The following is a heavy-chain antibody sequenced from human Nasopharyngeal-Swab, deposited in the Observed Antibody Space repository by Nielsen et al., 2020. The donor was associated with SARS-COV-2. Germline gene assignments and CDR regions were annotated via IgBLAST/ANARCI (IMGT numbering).Heavy chain of an antibody. J-gene: IGHJ3*02. CDR1: GYTFTGYY. CDR2: INPNSGGT. V-gene: IGHV1-2*02. D-gene: IGHD3-3*01. CDR3: AREDWKGFWDGVVISDAFDI. Sequence: ASMKVSCKASGYTFTGYYMHWVRQAPGQGLEWMGWINPNSGGTNYAQKFQGRVTMTRDTSISTAYMELSRLRSDDTAVYYCAREDWKGFWDGVVISDAFDIWGQGTMVTVSS.